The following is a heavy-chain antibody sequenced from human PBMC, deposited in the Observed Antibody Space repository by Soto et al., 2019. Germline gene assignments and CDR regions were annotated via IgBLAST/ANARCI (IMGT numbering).Heavy chain of an antibody. CDR1: GGTFSSFA. Sequence: SVKVSCKASGGTFSSFAISWVRQAPGQGLEWMGGIIPIFGTANYAQKFQGRVTITADESTSTAYMELSSLRSEDTAVYYCARHGPGYDILTGYYRDHNWFDPWGQGTLVTVSS. J-gene: IGHJ5*02. V-gene: IGHV1-69*13. CDR2: IIPIFGTA. CDR3: ARHGPGYDILTGYYRDHNWFDP. D-gene: IGHD3-9*01.